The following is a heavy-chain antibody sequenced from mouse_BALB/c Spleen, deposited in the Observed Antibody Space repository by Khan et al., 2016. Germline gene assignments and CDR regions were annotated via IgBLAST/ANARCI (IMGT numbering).Heavy chain of an antibody. CDR3: GRYDGSTYVRAMDY. Sequence: EVQLQESGPSLVKPSQTLSLTCSVTGDSITSGNWNWIRKFPGNKLEYMGYISYSGSTYHNPSLKSRISITRDTSKNQSSLQLNSVTTEDTATYYCGRYDGSTYVRAMDYWGHGTSVTVSS. CDR1: GDSITSGN. D-gene: IGHD1-1*01. CDR2: ISYSGST. J-gene: IGHJ4*01. V-gene: IGHV3-8*02.